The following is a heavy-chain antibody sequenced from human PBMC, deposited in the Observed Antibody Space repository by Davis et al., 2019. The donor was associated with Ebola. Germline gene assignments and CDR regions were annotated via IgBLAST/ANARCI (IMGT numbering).Heavy chain of an antibody. CDR3: AKAYCAADCSYILHFYQYMDV. J-gene: IGHJ6*03. Sequence: GESLKISCAASGFTFSTHAMHWVRQAPGKGLEWVSGISGNGRATYYADSVKGRFTISRDKSNNTLDLQMNILTPEDTAVYYCAKAYCAADCSYILHFYQYMDVWGKGTTVTVS. CDR1: GFTFSTHA. CDR2: ISGNGRAT. V-gene: IGHV3-23*01. D-gene: IGHD2-21*01.